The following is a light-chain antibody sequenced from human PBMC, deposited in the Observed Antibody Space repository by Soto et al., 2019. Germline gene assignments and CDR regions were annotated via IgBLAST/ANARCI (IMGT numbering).Light chain of an antibody. CDR2: RAS. J-gene: IGKJ1*01. Sequence: DIQMTQSPSSLSASVGDSVTISCRAGQSISTYLHWYQQKPGTAPRLLISRASSVQSGVPPRFSGVASGRDFTLTISSLRPEDIGTYFCQQTYSVPWTFGPGTRVEI. CDR3: QQTYSVPWT. V-gene: IGKV1-39*01. CDR1: QSISTY.